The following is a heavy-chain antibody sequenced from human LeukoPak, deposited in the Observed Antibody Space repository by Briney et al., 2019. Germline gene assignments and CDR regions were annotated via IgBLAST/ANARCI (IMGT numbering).Heavy chain of an antibody. J-gene: IGHJ6*03. V-gene: IGHV1-69*13. CDR3: ARVRYCSSTSCLPRSYYYYYMDV. Sequence: SVKVSCKASGYTFTSYAISWVRQAPGQGLEWMGGIIPIFGTANYARKFQGRVTITADESTSTAYMELSSLRSEDTAVYYCARVRYCSSTSCLPRSYYYYYMDVWGKGTTVTVSS. CDR1: GYTFTSYA. CDR2: IIPIFGTA. D-gene: IGHD2-2*01.